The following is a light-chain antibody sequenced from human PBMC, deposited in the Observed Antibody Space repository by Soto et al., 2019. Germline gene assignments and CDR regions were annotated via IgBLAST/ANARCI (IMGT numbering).Light chain of an antibody. J-gene: IGKJ1*01. CDR2: GAS. CDR3: QQYNAYSRT. CDR1: QSVSSN. V-gene: IGKV3-15*01. Sequence: EIVMTQSPATLSVTPGERATLSCRASQSVSSNLAWYQQKPGQAPRLLIYGASTRATGIPARFSGSGSGTEFTLTISSLQPADFATYYCQQYNAYSRTFGQGTKVDI.